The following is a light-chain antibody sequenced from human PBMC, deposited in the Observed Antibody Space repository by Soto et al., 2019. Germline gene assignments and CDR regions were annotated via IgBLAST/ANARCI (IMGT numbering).Light chain of an antibody. CDR2: GAS. V-gene: IGKV3-20*01. J-gene: IGKJ2*01. CDR3: QQYGSSPYT. CDR1: QSVSSSY. Sequence: EIVLTQSPGTLSLSPGERATLSCRASQSVSSSYLAWYQQKPGQAPRLLIYGASSRATGIPDRFSGSGSGTDFTLTISRLAPEDCAVYYCQQYGSSPYTVGQGAKLEIK.